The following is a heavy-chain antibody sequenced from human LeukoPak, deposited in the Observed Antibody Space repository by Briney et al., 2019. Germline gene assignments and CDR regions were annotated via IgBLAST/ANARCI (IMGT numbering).Heavy chain of an antibody. Sequence: GGSLRLSCAASGFTDSSSYISWVRQAPGKGLEWVSVIYAGDSTYYADSVKGRFIISRDNSKNTVYLQMNSLRAEDTAVYYCAKDLKWEIRPSYFDYWGQGTLVTVSS. V-gene: IGHV3-53*01. CDR1: GFTDSSSY. D-gene: IGHD1-26*01. CDR3: AKDLKWEIRPSYFDY. CDR2: IYAGDST. J-gene: IGHJ4*02.